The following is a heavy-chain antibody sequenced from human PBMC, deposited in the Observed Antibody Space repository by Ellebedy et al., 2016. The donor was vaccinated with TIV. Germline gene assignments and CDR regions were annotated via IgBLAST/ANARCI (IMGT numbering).Heavy chain of an antibody. CDR3: ARDLGTDSYYFEY. J-gene: IGHJ4*02. D-gene: IGHD2-8*02. V-gene: IGHV1-18*01. Sequence: QGRVTMTTDTSTSTVYMDLRSLRSHDTAVYYCARDLGTDSYYFEYWGQGTLVTVSS.